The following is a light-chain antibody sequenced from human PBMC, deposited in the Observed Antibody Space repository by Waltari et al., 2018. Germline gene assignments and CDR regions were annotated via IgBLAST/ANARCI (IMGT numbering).Light chain of an antibody. CDR3: QQRSTWPPYT. Sequence: EIVLTQSPATLSLSPGERTTPPCRASQSISSYLAWYQQKRGQAPRLLIYDASNRATGIPARFSGSGSGTDFTLTISNVEPEDFAIYYCQQRSTWPPYTFGQGTKLEIK. J-gene: IGKJ2*01. V-gene: IGKV3-11*01. CDR1: QSISSY. CDR2: DAS.